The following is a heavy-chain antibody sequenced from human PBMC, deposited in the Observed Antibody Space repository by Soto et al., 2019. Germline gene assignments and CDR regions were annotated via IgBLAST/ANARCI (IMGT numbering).Heavy chain of an antibody. J-gene: IGHJ5*02. D-gene: IGHD6-19*01. V-gene: IGHV1-2*02. CDR2: TNPNSDGA. CDR1: GYTFTDYY. CDR3: ARGAGSGWHGDWFDP. Sequence: ASVKVSCKASGYTFTDYYIHWVRQAPGQGLEWMGWTNPNSDGAHYAQKFQGRVTMTRDKSTRTLYMEVNRLRSDDTAVYFCARGAGSGWHGDWFDPWGQGTLVTVSS.